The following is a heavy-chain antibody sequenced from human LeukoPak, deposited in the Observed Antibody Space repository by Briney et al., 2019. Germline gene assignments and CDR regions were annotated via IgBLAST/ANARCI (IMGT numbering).Heavy chain of an antibody. CDR2: IFYSGST. CDR1: GGSINNFY. Sequence: SETLSLTCTVSGGSINNFYWSWARQPPGKGLDYIGNIFYSGSTKYNPSLKSRATISVDTSKNKFSLKLSSVTAADTAVYYCARDTLGATFPGAFDIWGQGTMVTVSS. V-gene: IGHV4-59*01. J-gene: IGHJ3*02. D-gene: IGHD1-26*01. CDR3: ARDTLGATFPGAFDI.